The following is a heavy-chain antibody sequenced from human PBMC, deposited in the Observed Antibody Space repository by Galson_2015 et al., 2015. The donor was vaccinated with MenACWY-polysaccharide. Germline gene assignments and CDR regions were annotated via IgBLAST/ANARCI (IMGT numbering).Heavy chain of an antibody. J-gene: IGHJ4*02. Sequence: WLGRTFYRAKCDSDYAESVKSRITINPDTSKNQFSLQLNSVTPEDTAVYYCARDSRGDYFYFDYWGQGTLVTVSS. V-gene: IGHV6-1*01. CDR2: TFYRAKCDS. CDR3: ARDSRGDYFYFDY. D-gene: IGHD4-17*01.